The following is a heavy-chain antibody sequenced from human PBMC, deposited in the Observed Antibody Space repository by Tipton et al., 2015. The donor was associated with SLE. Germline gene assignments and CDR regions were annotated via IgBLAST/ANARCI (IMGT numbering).Heavy chain of an antibody. V-gene: IGHV4-39*07. CDR3: ARGDASAGGLDL. CDR1: GASIGSSAFS. J-gene: IGHJ5*02. D-gene: IGHD1-1*01. Sequence: TLSLTCTVSGASIGSSAFSWGWIRQPPGKGLEWIASLSYSGSTYYNPSLKSRVTISIDTSKNQFSLNLNSVTAADAAVYSCARGDASAGGLDLWGPGTLVTVSS. CDR2: LSYSGST.